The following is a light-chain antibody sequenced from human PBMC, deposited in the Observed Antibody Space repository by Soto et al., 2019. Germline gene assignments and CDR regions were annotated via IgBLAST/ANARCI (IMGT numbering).Light chain of an antibody. CDR2: DVS. CDR1: SSDVGGYNY. Sequence: QSVLTQPASVSGSPGQSITISCTGTSSDVGGYNYVSCYQQHPGKAPKLMIYDVSNRPSGVSNRFSGSKSGNTASLTISGVQAEDEDDYYCSSYTSSSTLDVVFGGGTKVTVL. J-gene: IGLJ2*01. CDR3: SSYTSSSTLDVV. V-gene: IGLV2-14*01.